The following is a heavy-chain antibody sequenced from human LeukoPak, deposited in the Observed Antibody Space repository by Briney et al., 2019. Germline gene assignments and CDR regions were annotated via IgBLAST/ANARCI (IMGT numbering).Heavy chain of an antibody. Sequence: GGSLRLSCVVSGFTFRNAGMHWVRQAPGRGLEWVAVISSDGSSKYYTGSVKGRFTISRDDSKNTLYLEMNSLRTEDTAAYYCAKDKGRKFFDYWGQGTLVTASS. J-gene: IGHJ4*02. CDR1: GFTFRNAG. CDR3: AKDKGRKFFDY. CDR2: ISSDGSSK. V-gene: IGHV3-30*18.